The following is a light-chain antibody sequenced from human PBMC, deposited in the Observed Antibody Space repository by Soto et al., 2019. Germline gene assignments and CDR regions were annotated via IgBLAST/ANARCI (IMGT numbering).Light chain of an antibody. Sequence: VLTQSPGTLSLSTGERATLSCRASQSVSSSYLAWYQQKPGQAPRLLIYGASNRATGIPDRFSGSGSGTDFTLTISRLEPEDFAVYYCQQYGSSGTFGQVAMV. J-gene: IGKJ1*01. V-gene: IGKV3-20*01. CDR3: QQYGSSGT. CDR1: QSVSSSY. CDR2: GAS.